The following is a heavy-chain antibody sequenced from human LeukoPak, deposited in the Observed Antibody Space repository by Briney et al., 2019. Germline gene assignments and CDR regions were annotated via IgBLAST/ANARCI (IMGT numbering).Heavy chain of an antibody. CDR3: ARDKQPGDY. D-gene: IGHD1-1*01. CDR1: GDSISPYC. V-gene: IGHV4-59*01. CDR2: IYYSGDT. J-gene: IGHJ4*02. Sequence: SETLSLTCTVSGDSISPYCWGWIRQPPGKGLEWIGYIYYSGDTTYNPSLKSRVTMSVDTSKNQFSLKLSSVTAADTAVYYCARDKQPGDYWGQGALVTVSS.